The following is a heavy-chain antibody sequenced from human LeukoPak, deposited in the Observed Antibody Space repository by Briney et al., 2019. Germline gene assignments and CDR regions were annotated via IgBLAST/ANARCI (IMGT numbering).Heavy chain of an antibody. V-gene: IGHV3-30*03. J-gene: IGHJ3*02. CDR2: ISYDGSNK. CDR3: ARAVAAVYDAFDI. Sequence: PGGSLRLSCAASGLTFSSYGMHWVRQAPGKGLEGVAVISYDGSNKYYADSVKGRFTISRDNSKNTLYLQMNSLRAEDTAVYYCARAVAAVYDAFDIWGQGTMVTVSS. D-gene: IGHD6-19*01. CDR1: GLTFSSYG.